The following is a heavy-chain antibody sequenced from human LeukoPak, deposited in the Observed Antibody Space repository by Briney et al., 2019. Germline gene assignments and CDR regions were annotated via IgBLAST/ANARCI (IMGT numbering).Heavy chain of an antibody. Sequence: SVKVSCKASGGTFSSYAISWVRQAPGQGLEWMGGIIPIFGTANYAQKFQGRVTMTRDTSTSTVYMELTSLRSADTAVYFCARDGLYCTNGVCSSDIWGQGTLVTVSS. CDR3: ARDGLYCTNGVCSSDI. CDR1: GGTFSSYA. CDR2: IIPIFGTA. J-gene: IGHJ3*02. D-gene: IGHD2-8*01. V-gene: IGHV1-69*05.